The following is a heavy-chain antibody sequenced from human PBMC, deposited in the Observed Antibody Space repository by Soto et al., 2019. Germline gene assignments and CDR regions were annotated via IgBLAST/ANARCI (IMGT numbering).Heavy chain of an antibody. CDR2: IIPFLGVT. J-gene: IGHJ4*02. D-gene: IGHD3-16*01. Sequence: QVQLVQSGAEVSKPGSSVKVSCKSSGGTYSPYTINWVRQAPGQGLEWMGRIIPFLGVTNYGLKFQARVTITADEATNTAYMERRGLRFEDTAVYYCARDWESSVSTWSFAGLWGRGTLVTVSS. V-gene: IGHV1-69*08. CDR1: GGTYSPYT. CDR3: ARDWESSVSTWSFAGL.